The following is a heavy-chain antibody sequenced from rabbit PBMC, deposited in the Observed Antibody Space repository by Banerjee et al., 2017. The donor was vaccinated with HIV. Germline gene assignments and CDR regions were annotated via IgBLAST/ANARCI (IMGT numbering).Heavy chain of an antibody. Sequence: QSLEESGGNLVKPGASLTLTCTASGLDFSSNYWICWVRQTPGKGLEWIACIYTGSIGNTYYASWAKGRFTISRTSSTTVSLQMTSLTAADTATYFCARDLAGVIGWNFDLWGPGTLVTVS. CDR1: GLDFSSNYW. V-gene: IGHV1S40*01. J-gene: IGHJ4*01. D-gene: IGHD4-1*01. CDR3: ARDLAGVIGWNFDL. CDR2: IYTGSIGNT.